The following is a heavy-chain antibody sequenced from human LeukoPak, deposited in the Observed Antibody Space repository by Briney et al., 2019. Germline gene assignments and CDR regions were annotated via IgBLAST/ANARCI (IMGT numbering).Heavy chain of an antibody. D-gene: IGHD2-2*01. CDR3: ARQAPQVGYCSSTSCFGWFDP. CDR2: IYYSGST. Sequence: ASETLSLTCTVSGGSISSYYWSWIRQPPGKGLEWIGYIYYSGSTNYNPSLKSRVTISVDTSKNQFSLKLSSVTAADTAVYYCARQAPQVGYCSSTSCFGWFDPWGQGTLVTVSS. CDR1: GGSISSYY. J-gene: IGHJ5*02. V-gene: IGHV4-59*08.